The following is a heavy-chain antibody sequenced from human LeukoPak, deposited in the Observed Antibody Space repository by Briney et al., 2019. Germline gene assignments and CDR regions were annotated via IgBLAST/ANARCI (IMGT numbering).Heavy chain of an antibody. Sequence: SETLSLTCTVSGGSISSYYWSWIRQPPGKGLEWIGYIYYSGSTNYNPSLKSRVTISVDTSKNQFSLKLSSVTAADTAVYYCARFPHYYDSRKGADAFDIWGQGTMVTVSS. CDR3: ARFPHYYDSRKGADAFDI. J-gene: IGHJ3*02. CDR2: IYYSGST. D-gene: IGHD3-22*01. CDR1: GGSISSYY. V-gene: IGHV4-59*08.